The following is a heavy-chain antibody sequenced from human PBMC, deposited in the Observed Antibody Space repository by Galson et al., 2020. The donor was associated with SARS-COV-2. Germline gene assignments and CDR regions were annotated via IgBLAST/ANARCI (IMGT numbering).Heavy chain of an antibody. V-gene: IGHV4-30-4*01. J-gene: IGHJ4*02. CDR1: GGSIGRGDYY. CDR2: VYSSGRN. D-gene: IGHD6-13*01. CDR3: ARAPVHNSRANFGS. Sequence: SETLSLTCTVSGGSIGRGDYYWSWIRQPPGKDLEWIGYVYSSGRNYYNPSLFGRVSTSIDSSKNQFSLILESLTAADTAVYFCARAPVHNSRANFGSWGQGTLVTVSS.